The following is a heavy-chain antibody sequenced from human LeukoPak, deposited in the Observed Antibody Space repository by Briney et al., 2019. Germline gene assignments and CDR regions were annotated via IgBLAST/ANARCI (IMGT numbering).Heavy chain of an antibody. CDR2: ISGSGGST. V-gene: IGHV3-23*01. D-gene: IGHD1-26*01. CDR3: ARFVGPTAY. Sequence: PGGSLRLSCAASRFTISNYAMSWVRQAPGKGLEWVSNISGSGGSTHYADSVKGRVTISRDNSKNTVYLQMDSLRAEDTAMYYCARFVGPTAYWGQGTLVTVSS. CDR1: RFTISNYA. J-gene: IGHJ4*02.